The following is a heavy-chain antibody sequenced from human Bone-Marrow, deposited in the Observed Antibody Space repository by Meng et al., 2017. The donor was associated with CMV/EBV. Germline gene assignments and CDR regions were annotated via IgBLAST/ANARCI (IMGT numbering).Heavy chain of an antibody. V-gene: IGHV4-34*01. D-gene: IGHD3-3*01. CDR1: GGSFSGYY. Sequence: SEPLSFTCAVYGGSFSGYYWSWIRQPPGKGLEWIGEINHSGSTNYNPSLKSRVTISVDTSKNQFSLKLSSVTAADTAVYYCARGRDFWSGYPRYYGMDVWGQGTTVTVSS. CDR3: ARGRDFWSGYPRYYGMDV. J-gene: IGHJ6*02. CDR2: INHSGST.